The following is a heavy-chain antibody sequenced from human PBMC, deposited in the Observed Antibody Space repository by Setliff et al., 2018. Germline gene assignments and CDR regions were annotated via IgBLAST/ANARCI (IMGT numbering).Heavy chain of an antibody. J-gene: IGHJ4*02. CDR2: ISGSGVST. D-gene: IGHD6-19*01. Sequence: GGSLRLSCAASGFTFRSYAMSWVRQAPGKGLEWVSAISGSGVSTYYADSVKGRFTISRDNSKNTLSLQMDNLSAEDTATYYCAKCGRFAPSGWFQYVDSWAQGTLVTVSS. CDR1: GFTFRSYA. CDR3: AKCGRFAPSGWFQYVDS. V-gene: IGHV3-23*01.